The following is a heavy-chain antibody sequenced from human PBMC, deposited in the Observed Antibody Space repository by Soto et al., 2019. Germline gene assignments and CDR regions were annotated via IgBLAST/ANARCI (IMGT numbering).Heavy chain of an antibody. D-gene: IGHD6-19*01. CDR3: AKDTYGRGWYYFDD. J-gene: IGHJ4*02. V-gene: IGHV3-9*01. CDR1: GFPFDEYA. Sequence: EVQLVESGGGLEQPGGSLRLSCAASGFPFDEYAMHWVRQAPGRGPEWVAGIDYDSGSIGYADSVRGRFTISRDNAKNSLYLQMKNLRTEDTALYHCAKDTYGRGWYYFDDWGQGTLVTVSS. CDR2: IDYDSGSI.